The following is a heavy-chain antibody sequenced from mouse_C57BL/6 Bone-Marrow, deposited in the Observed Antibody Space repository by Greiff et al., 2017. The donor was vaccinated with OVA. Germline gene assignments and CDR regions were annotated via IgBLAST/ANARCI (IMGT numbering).Heavy chain of an antibody. CDR2: IYPGNSDT. CDR3: TGESSVSLLRWFDY. J-gene: IGHJ2*01. CDR1: GYTFTSYW. D-gene: IGHD2-13*01. V-gene: IGHV1-5*01. Sequence: EVQLQQSGTVLARPGASVKMSCKTSGYTFTSYWMHWVKQRPGQGLEWIGAIYPGNSDTSYNQKFKGKAKLTAVTSASTAYMELSSLTNEDSAVYYCTGESSVSLLRWFDYWGQGTTLTVSS.